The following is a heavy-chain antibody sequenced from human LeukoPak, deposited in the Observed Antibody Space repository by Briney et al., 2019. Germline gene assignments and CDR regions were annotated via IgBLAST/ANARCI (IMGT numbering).Heavy chain of an antibody. J-gene: IGHJ4*02. CDR1: GFTFSSYA. D-gene: IGHD6-13*01. CDR2: ISGSGGGT. CDR3: AKGISGGQLVHGY. V-gene: IGHV3-23*01. Sequence: GGSLRLSCAASGFTFSSYAMSWVRQAPGKGLEWVSAISGSGGGTYYADSVKGRFTISRDNSKNTLYLQMNSLRAEDTAVYYCAKGISGGQLVHGYWGQGTLVTVSS.